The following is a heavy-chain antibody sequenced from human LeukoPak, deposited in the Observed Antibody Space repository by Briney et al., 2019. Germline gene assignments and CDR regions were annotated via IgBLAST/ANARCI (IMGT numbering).Heavy chain of an antibody. D-gene: IGHD1-20*01. V-gene: IGHV3-9*03. CDR2: ISWNSGSI. J-gene: IGHJ4*02. CDR1: GFTFDDYA. Sequence: GGSLRLSCAASGFTFDDYAMHWVRKAPGKGLEWVSGISWNSGSIGYADSVKGRFTISRDNAKNSLYLQMNSLRTEDMAFYYCAKDVVHNWKHRPYFDYWGQGTLVTVSS. CDR3: AKDVVHNWKHRPYFDY.